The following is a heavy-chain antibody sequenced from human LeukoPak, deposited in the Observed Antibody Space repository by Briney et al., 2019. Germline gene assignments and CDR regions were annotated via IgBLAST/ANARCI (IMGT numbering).Heavy chain of an antibody. V-gene: IGHV4-34*01. CDR1: GGSFSDYN. J-gene: IGHJ4*02. CDR3: ARGLPGY. CDR2: INHGGGT. Sequence: SETLSLTCAVYGGSFSDYNWNWIRQSPGRGLEWIGEINHGGGTNYNPSLKSRVTISIDTSKKQFPLKLTSVTAADTAVYYCARGLPGYWGQGTLVTVSS.